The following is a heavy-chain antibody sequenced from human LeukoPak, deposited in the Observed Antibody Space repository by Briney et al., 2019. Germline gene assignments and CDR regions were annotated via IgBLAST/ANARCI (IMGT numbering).Heavy chain of an antibody. CDR2: IIPVFGTT. V-gene: IGHV1-69*06. D-gene: IGHD6-19*01. CDR1: GGTFSSYA. Sequence: ASVKVSCKASGGTFSSYAVSWVRLTPGQGLEWLGGIIPVFGTTTYAQKFQAKVTMTADKSTNTAYLEISSLTSDDTAVYYCATSRLTQWLVSGYWGQGTLVTVSS. CDR3: ATSRLTQWLVSGY. J-gene: IGHJ4*02.